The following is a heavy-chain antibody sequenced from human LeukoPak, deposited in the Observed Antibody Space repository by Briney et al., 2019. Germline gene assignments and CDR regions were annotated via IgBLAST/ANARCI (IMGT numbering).Heavy chain of an antibody. CDR3: ARSGLVVPAAMGGYYYYGMDV. CDR2: IYHSGST. CDR1: GFTFSSYSM. V-gene: IGHV4-4*02. J-gene: IGHJ6*02. D-gene: IGHD2-2*01. Sequence: GSLRLSCAASGFTFSSYSMNWVRQPPGKGLEWIGEIYHSGSTNYNPSLKSRVTISVDKSKDQFSLKLSSVTAADTAVYYCARSGLVVPAAMGGYYYYGMDVWGQGTTVTVSS.